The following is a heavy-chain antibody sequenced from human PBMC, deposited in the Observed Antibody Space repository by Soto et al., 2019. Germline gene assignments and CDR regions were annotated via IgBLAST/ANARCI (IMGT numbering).Heavy chain of an antibody. CDR3: AREFYGEQIPYGMDV. CDR1: GYTFTGYY. CDR2: INPNSGGT. Sequence: ASVKVSCKASGYTFTGYYMHWVRQAPGQGLEWMGWINPNSGGTNYAQKFQGWVTMTRDTSISTAYMELSRLRSDDTAVYYCAREFYGEQIPYGMDVWGQGTTVTVSS. V-gene: IGHV1-2*04. J-gene: IGHJ6*02. D-gene: IGHD4-17*01.